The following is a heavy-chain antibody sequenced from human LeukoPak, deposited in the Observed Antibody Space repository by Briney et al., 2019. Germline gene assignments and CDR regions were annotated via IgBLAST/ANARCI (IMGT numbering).Heavy chain of an antibody. J-gene: IGHJ5*02. D-gene: IGHD3-10*01. V-gene: IGHV4-30-4*01. CDR2: IYYSGSA. CDR1: GGSISSGDYY. Sequence: SETLSLTCTVSGGSISSGDYYWSWIRQPPGKGLEWIGYIYYSGSAYYNPSLKSRVTISVDTSKNQFSLKLSSVTAADTAVYYCARVRRSGNWFGDMFDPCGQGTLVTVSS. CDR3: ARVRRSGNWFGDMFDP.